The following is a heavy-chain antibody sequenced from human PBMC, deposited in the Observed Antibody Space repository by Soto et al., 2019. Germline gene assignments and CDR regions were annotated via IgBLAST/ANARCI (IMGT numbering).Heavy chain of an antibody. CDR1: GGSISSSSYY. V-gene: IGHV4-39*01. CDR2: IYYSGST. J-gene: IGHJ4*02. D-gene: IGHD3-9*01. Sequence: QLQLQESGPGLVKPSEALSLTCSVSGGSISSSSYYWGWIRQPPGKGLEWIGSIYYSGSTYYNPSLTSRVTISIDKSTNQFSLTLSSLTAADTAVYYCARLEGLATISYYFDFWGQGTLVTVSS. CDR3: ARLEGLATISYYFDF.